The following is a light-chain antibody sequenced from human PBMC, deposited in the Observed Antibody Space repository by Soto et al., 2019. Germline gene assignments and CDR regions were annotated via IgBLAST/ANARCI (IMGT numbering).Light chain of an antibody. CDR3: QQYGTSGT. CDR1: QSVSKNY. V-gene: IGKV3-20*01. Sequence: EIVLTQSPGTLSLSPGERATLSCRASQSVSKNYLAWYQQKPGQAPRLLIYGASNRATGIPDSLSGSASGTDFTLTISRMEPEDFAVYYCQQYGTSGTFGQGTKVDIK. CDR2: GAS. J-gene: IGKJ1*01.